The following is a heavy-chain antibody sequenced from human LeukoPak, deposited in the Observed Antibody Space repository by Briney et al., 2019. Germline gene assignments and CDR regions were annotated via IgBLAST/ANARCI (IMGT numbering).Heavy chain of an antibody. J-gene: IGHJ3*02. CDR2: IIPMFITA. Sequence: SVKVSCKTSGGTFSTYAISWVRQAPGQGLEWLGGIIPMFITANLAQKFQGRVAITADESTSTAYMELSSLRSEDSAVYYCARAIDGYSSSWYKALDIWGQGTLVTVPS. CDR1: GGTFSTYA. CDR3: ARAIDGYSSSWYKALDI. V-gene: IGHV1-69*13. D-gene: IGHD6-13*01.